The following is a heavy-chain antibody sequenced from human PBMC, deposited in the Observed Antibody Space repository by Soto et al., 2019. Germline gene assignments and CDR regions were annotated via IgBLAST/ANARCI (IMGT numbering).Heavy chain of an antibody. V-gene: IGHV3-23*01. CDR3: AKDLSSSWYGDAFDI. CDR1: CITFNSHA. Sequence: PRGAPRPPLEAPCITFNSHALSWVRQAPRKGLEWVSAISGSGGSTYYADSVKGRFTISRDNSKNTLYLQMNSLRAEDTAVYYCAKDLSSSWYGDAFDIWGQGTMVTVSS. D-gene: IGHD6-13*01. J-gene: IGHJ3*02. CDR2: ISGSGGST.